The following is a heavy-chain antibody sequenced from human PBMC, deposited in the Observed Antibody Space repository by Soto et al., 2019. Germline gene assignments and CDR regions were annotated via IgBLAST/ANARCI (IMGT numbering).Heavy chain of an antibody. V-gene: IGHV3-23*01. CDR3: AKTTGWYDAFDI. CDR2: ISGGGTNT. J-gene: IGHJ3*02. CDR1: GFTFSSYA. D-gene: IGHD6-19*01. Sequence: PGGSLRLSCAASGFTFSSYAMSWVRQAPGKGLEWVSVISGGGTNTYYADSVKGRFTISRDNSKNTLYLQMNSLRAEDTAVYYCAKTTGWYDAFDICGQGTMVTVSS.